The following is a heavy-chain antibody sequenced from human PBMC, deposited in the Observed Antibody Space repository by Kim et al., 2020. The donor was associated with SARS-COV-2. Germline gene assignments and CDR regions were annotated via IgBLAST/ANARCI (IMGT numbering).Heavy chain of an antibody. J-gene: IGHJ4*02. Sequence: GGSLRLSCAASGFTFGDYAMHWVRQAPGKGLEWVSGISWNSGSIGYADSVKGRFTISRDNAKNSLYLQMNSLRAEDTALYYCAKAKTSAVAGIFDDYWGQGTLVTVSS. CDR2: ISWNSGSI. D-gene: IGHD6-19*01. CDR3: AKAKTSAVAGIFDDY. CDR1: GFTFGDYA. V-gene: IGHV3-9*01.